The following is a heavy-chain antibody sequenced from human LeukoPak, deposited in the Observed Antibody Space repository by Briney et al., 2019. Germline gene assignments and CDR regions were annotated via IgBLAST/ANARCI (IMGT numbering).Heavy chain of an antibody. CDR1: GGSISSYY. D-gene: IGHD3-10*01. Sequence: PSETLSLTCTVSGGSISSYYWSWIRQPPGKGLEWIGYIYYSGGTNYNPSLKSRVTISVDTSKNQFSLKLSSVTAADTAVYYCARTGGSGSSFDYWGQGTLVTVSS. CDR3: ARTGGSGSSFDY. V-gene: IGHV4-59*01. J-gene: IGHJ4*02. CDR2: IYYSGGT.